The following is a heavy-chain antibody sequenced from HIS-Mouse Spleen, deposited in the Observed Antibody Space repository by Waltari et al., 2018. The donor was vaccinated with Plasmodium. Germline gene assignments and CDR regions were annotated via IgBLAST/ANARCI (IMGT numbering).Heavy chain of an antibody. J-gene: IGHJ4*02. CDR3: ARVPYLEWLLYFDY. CDR2: IYYSGST. CDR1: GGSISSYY. Sequence: QVQLQESGPGLVKPSETLSLTCTVSGGSISSYYWSWLRQPPGKGLEWIWYIYYSGSTNNNPSLKSRVTISVDTSKNQCSLKLSSVTAADTAVYYCARVPYLEWLLYFDYWGQGTLVTVSS. V-gene: IGHV4-59*01. D-gene: IGHD3-3*01.